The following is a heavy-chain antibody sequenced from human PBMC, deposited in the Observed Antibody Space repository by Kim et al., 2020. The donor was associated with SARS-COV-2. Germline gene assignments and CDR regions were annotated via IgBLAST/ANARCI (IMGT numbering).Heavy chain of an antibody. CDR1: GGSFSGYY. CDR2: INHSGST. J-gene: IGHJ4*02. D-gene: IGHD3-3*01. CDR3: ARVKSDYDFWILYPYYFDY. Sequence: SETLSLTCAVYGGSFSGYYWSWIRQPPGKGLEWIGEINHSGSTNYNPSLKSRVTISVDTSKNQFSLKLSSVTAADTAVYYCARVKSDYDFWILYPYYFDYWGQGTLVTVSS. V-gene: IGHV4-34*01.